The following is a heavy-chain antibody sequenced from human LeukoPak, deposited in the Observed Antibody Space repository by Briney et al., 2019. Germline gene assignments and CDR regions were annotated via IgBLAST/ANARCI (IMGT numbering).Heavy chain of an antibody. CDR1: GGTFSGYY. J-gene: IGHJ6*03. V-gene: IGHV4-34*01. CDR2: SNDSGGT. CDR3: ARLSVIVGSTLEYYYYYMDV. D-gene: IGHD1-26*01. Sequence: MASETLSLTCAVYGGTFSGYYWSWIRQPPGERLEWVGESNDSGGTNYNPSLKSRVTISADKSKNQVSLKLTSVTAADTAVYYCARLSVIVGSTLEYYYYYMDVWGQGTTVTVSS.